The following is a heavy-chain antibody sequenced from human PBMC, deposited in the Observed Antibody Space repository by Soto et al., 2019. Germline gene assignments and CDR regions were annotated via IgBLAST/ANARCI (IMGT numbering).Heavy chain of an antibody. CDR2: IKQDGSEK. CDR1: GFTFSSYW. J-gene: IGHJ3*02. D-gene: IGHD2-21*02. Sequence: PGGSLRLSCAASGFTFSSYWMSWVRQAPVKGLEWVANIKQDGSEKYYVDSVKGRFTISRDNAKNSLYLQMNSLRAEDTAVYYCARGGHVVVTAIRSFAFDIWGQGTMVTVSS. V-gene: IGHV3-7*01. CDR3: ARGGHVVVTAIRSFAFDI.